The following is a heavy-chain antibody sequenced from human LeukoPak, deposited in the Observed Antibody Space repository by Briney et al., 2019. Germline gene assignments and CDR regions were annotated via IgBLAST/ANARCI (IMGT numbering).Heavy chain of an antibody. CDR2: VYYTGST. CDR1: GGSISNKY. CDR3: ARLPIVVVPSTSFDI. Sequence: SETLSLTCSLSGGSISNKYWSWIRQAPGKGLEWIGYVYYTGSTSYNPSLKSRVTMSLGTSKKQFSLKLTSVTAADTAVYYCARLPIVVVPSTSFDIWGQGTMVTVSS. D-gene: IGHD2-2*01. V-gene: IGHV4-59*08. J-gene: IGHJ3*02.